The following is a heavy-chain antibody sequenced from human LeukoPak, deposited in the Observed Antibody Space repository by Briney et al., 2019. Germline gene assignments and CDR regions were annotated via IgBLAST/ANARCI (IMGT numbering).Heavy chain of an antibody. CDR1: GFTFSSYW. CDR3: AKDRLAHYDSSGYHFDY. J-gene: IGHJ4*02. CDR2: ISGSGGST. D-gene: IGHD3-22*01. Sequence: GGSLRLSCAASGFTFSSYWMSWVRQAPGKGLEWVSAISGSGGSTYYADSVKGRFTISRDNSKNTLYLQMNSLRAEDTAVYYCAKDRLAHYDSSGYHFDYWGQGTLVTVSS. V-gene: IGHV3-23*01.